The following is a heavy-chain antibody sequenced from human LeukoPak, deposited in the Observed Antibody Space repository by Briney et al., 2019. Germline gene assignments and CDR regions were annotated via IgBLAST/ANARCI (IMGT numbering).Heavy chain of an antibody. CDR2: IYYSGST. D-gene: IGHD1-26*01. V-gene: IGHV4-59*01. CDR3: ARTYSGSYTGAYYFDY. Sequence: SETLSLPCTVSGGSISSYYWSWIRQPPGKGLEWIGHIYYSGSTNYNPSLKSRVTISVDTSKNQFSLKLSSVTAADTAVYYCARTYSGSYTGAYYFDYWGQGTLVTVSS. CDR1: GGSISSYY. J-gene: IGHJ4*02.